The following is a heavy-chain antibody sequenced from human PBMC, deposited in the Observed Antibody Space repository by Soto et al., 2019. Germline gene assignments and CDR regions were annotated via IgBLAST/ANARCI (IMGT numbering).Heavy chain of an antibody. D-gene: IGHD5-12*01. CDR1: GFTFGSRA. V-gene: IGHV3-48*03. CDR3: ARGPYRNTYNWFDS. J-gene: IGHJ5*02. CDR2: ISGSGLTI. Sequence: GGSLRLSCVASGFTFGSRAMSWVRQAPGEGLEWVSYISGSGLTIYYADSVKGRFTISRDNAKNSLYLQMNSLGVEDTAVYYCARGPYRNTYNWFDSWGQGTLVTVSS.